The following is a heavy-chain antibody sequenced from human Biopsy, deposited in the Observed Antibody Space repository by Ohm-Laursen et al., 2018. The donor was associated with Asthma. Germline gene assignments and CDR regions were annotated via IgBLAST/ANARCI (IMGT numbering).Heavy chain of an antibody. J-gene: IGHJ4*02. D-gene: IGHD3-3*01. CDR2: GGSYYDGGLK. CDR3: ARDVMEWYLPAFDF. CDR1: GFTFRSYA. V-gene: IGHV3-30-3*01. Sequence: SLRLSCTASGFTFRSYAMHWVRQAPGKGLEWVAVGGSYYDGGLKYYADSVNGRFTVSKADSKNTLYLQMNSLRPDDTSVYYCARDVMEWYLPAFDFWGQGTLVTVSS.